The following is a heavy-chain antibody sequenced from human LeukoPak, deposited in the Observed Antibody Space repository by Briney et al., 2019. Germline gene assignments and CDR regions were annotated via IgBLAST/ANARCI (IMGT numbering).Heavy chain of an antibody. CDR2: IKQDGSEI. D-gene: IGHD5-18*01. J-gene: IGHJ6*03. CDR1: EFTFSSYW. Sequence: PGGSLRLSCAASEFTFSSYWMSWVRQAPGKGLEWVANIKQDGSEIYYVDSVKGRFTISRDNARNSLYLQMNSLRADDTAMYYCARDNTALIISDYYYMDVWGKGTTVTVSS. CDR3: ARDNTALIISDYYYMDV. V-gene: IGHV3-7*03.